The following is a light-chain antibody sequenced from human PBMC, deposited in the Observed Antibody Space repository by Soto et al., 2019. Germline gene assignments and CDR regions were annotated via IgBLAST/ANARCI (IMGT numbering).Light chain of an antibody. J-gene: IGLJ2*01. Sequence: QSALTQPASVSGSPGQSITISCTGTSSDVGSYNLVSWYQQHPGKAPKLMIYEGSKRPSGVSNRYSGSKSGNTASLTISGRQAEDEADYYCCSYAGSSTPYVVFGGGTKLTVL. V-gene: IGLV2-23*01. CDR3: CSYAGSSTPYVV. CDR2: EGS. CDR1: SSDVGSYNL.